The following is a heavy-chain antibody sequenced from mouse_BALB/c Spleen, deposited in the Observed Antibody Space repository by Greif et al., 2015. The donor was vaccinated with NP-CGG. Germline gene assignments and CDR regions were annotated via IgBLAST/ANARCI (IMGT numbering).Heavy chain of an antibody. CDR1: GYTFTSYW. CDR2: INPSXGYT. CDR3: APIYDGYQFAY. D-gene: IGHD2-3*01. V-gene: IGHV1-7*01. J-gene: IGHJ3*01. Sequence: VHLVESGAELAKPGASVKMSCKASGYTFTSYWMHWVKQRPGRGLEWIGYINPSXGYTEYNQKFKDKATLTADKSSSTAYMQLSSLTSEDSAVYYCAPIYDGYQFAYWGQGTLVTVSA.